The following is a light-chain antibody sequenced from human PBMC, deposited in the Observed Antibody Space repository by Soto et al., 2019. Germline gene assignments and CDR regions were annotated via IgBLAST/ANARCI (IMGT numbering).Light chain of an antibody. CDR3: SSYAGSNNYV. Sequence: QSALTQPPSASGSPGQSVTISCTGTSSDVGGYNYVSWYQQHPGKGPKLMIYEINKRPSGVPDRFSGSKSGNTASLTVSGLQAEEEADYYCSSYAGSNNYVFGTGTKLTVL. CDR2: EIN. CDR1: SSDVGGYNY. V-gene: IGLV2-8*01. J-gene: IGLJ1*01.